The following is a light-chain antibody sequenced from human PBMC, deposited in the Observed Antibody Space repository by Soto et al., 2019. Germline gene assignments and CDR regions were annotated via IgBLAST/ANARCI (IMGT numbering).Light chain of an antibody. V-gene: IGLV2-14*01. CDR2: QVS. CDR3: RSYTASSTFV. J-gene: IGLJ1*01. Sequence: QSVLTQPASVSGSPGQSITISCTGTSSDIGAYNSVSWYQHHPGKAPKLIVFQVSFRPSAVSDRFSGSKSDNTASLTISGLQTEDEADYYCRSYTASSTFVCGTGTKVTVL. CDR1: SSDIGAYNS.